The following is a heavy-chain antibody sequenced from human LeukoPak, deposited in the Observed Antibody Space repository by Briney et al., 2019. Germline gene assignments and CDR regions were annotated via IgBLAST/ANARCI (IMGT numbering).Heavy chain of an antibody. Sequence: GSLVLSCAASGFTFSSYWMHWVRPAPGKGLVWVSRINSDGSNTSYADSVKGRFTISRDNAKNTLYLQMNSLSAEDTAVYYCARALGFGPAPVGYWGQGTLVTVSS. CDR2: INSDGSNT. V-gene: IGHV3-74*01. J-gene: IGHJ4*02. CDR1: GFTFSSYW. CDR3: ARALGFGPAPVGY. D-gene: IGHD3-10*01.